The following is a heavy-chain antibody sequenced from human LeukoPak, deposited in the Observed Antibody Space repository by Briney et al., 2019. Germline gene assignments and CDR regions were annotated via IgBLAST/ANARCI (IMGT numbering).Heavy chain of an antibody. CDR3: ARDLGTILPYYFDY. Sequence: GGSLRLSCAASGFTFCSYSMNWVRQAPGKGLEWVSYISSSSTIYYADSVKGRFTISRDNAKNSLYLQMNSLRAEDTAVYYCARDLGTILPYYFDYWGQGTLVTVSS. CDR1: GFTFCSYS. CDR2: ISSSSTI. J-gene: IGHJ4*02. V-gene: IGHV3-48*01. D-gene: IGHD3-3*01.